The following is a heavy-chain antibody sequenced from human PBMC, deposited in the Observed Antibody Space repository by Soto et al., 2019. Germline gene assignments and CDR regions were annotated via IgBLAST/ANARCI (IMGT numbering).Heavy chain of an antibody. CDR2: INYRGTT. Sequence: TSETLSLTCTVSGGPIINGHTYLNWIRQHPEKGLEWLGYINYRGTTNYNPALKSRILISIDTSKNQFSLSLTSVTAADTAVYYCARDAPDVAPYWGQGTLVTVSS. CDR3: ARDAPDVAPY. D-gene: IGHD2-15*01. V-gene: IGHV4-31*03. CDR1: GGPIINGHTY. J-gene: IGHJ4*02.